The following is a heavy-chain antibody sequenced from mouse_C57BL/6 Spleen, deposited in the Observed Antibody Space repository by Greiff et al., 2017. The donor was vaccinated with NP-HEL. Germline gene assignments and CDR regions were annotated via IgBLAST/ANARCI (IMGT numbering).Heavy chain of an antibody. CDR2: IRNKANGYTT. CDR3: ARSPIYYGNYVKGSYFDY. V-gene: IGHV7-3*01. J-gene: IGHJ2*01. CDR1: GFTFTDYY. Sequence: EVKLMESGGGLVQPGGSLSLSCAASGFTFTDYYMSWVRQPPGKALEWLGFIRNKANGYTTEYSASVKGRFTISRDNSQSILYLQMNALRAEDSATYYCARSPIYYGNYVKGSYFDYWGQGTTLTVSS. D-gene: IGHD2-1*01.